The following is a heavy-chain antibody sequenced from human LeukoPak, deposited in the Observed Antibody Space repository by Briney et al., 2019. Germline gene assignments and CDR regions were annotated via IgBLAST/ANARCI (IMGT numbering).Heavy chain of an antibody. Sequence: ASVKVSCKASGYTFTGYYMHWVRQAPGQGLEWMGWINPNSGNTGYAQKFQGRVTMTRNTSISTAYMELSSLRSEDTAVYYCAVIGYCSSTSCYGQRMDVWGQGTTVTVSS. CDR1: GYTFTGYY. D-gene: IGHD2-2*01. CDR2: INPNSGNT. J-gene: IGHJ6*02. CDR3: AVIGYCSSTSCYGQRMDV. V-gene: IGHV1-8*02.